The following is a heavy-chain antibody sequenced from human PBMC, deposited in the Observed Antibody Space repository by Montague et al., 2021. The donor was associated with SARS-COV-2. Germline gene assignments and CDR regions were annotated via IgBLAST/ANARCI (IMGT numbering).Heavy chain of an antibody. Sequence: SLRLSCAASGFTFSDYYMSWIRQVPGKGLEWVSYISSSSSYTNYADSVKGRFTISRDNAKNSLYLQMNSLRAEDTAVYYCASSMIKAAAAYYYYGMDVWGQGTTVTVSS. J-gene: IGHJ6*02. CDR3: ASSMIKAAAAYYYYGMDV. D-gene: IGHD6-13*01. CDR1: GFTFSDYY. V-gene: IGHV3-11*06. CDR2: ISSSSSYT.